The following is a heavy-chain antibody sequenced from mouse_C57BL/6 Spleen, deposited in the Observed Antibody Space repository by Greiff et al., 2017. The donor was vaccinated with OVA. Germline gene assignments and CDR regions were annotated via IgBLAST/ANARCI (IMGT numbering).Heavy chain of an antibody. V-gene: IGHV1-39*01. CDR3: ARSGITGPSWFAY. CDR1: GYSFTDYN. Sequence: EVKLMESGPELVKPGASVKISCKASGYSFTDYNMNWVKQSNGKSLEWIGVINPNYGTTSYNQKFKGKATLTVDQSSSTAYMQLNSLTSEDSAVYYCARSGITGPSWFAYWGQGTLVTVSA. D-gene: IGHD4-1*01. CDR2: INPNYGTT. J-gene: IGHJ3*01.